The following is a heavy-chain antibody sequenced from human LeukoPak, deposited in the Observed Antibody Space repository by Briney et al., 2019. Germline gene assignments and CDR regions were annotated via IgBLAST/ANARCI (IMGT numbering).Heavy chain of an antibody. Sequence: PGGSLRLSCAASGFTLIDNYMTWIRQAPGKGLEWVSSISIRGDTIYYADSVKGRFSISRDNAKNSLYLQMNDLRVDDTAVYYCVRGGFYWFDPWGQGTLVTVSS. CDR1: GFTLIDNY. CDR2: ISIRGDTI. D-gene: IGHD1-26*01. V-gene: IGHV3-11*01. J-gene: IGHJ5*02. CDR3: VRGGFYWFDP.